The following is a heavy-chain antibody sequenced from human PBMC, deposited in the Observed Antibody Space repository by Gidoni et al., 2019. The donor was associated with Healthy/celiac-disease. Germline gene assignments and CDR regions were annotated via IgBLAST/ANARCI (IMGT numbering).Heavy chain of an antibody. CDR3: ARGKLHYDSSGPAPGHNWFDP. CDR1: GGSISSGGYY. D-gene: IGHD3-22*01. Sequence: QVQLQESGPGLVKPSQTLSLTCPVSGGSISSGGYYWSWIRQHPGKGLEWIGYIYYSGSTYYNPSLKSRVTISVDTSKNQFALKLSSVTAADTAVYYCARGKLHYDSSGPAPGHNWFDPWGQGTLVTVSS. V-gene: IGHV4-31*03. J-gene: IGHJ5*02. CDR2: IYYSGST.